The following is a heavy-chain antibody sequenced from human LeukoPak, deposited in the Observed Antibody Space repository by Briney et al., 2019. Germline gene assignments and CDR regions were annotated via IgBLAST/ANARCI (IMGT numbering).Heavy chain of an antibody. V-gene: IGHV4-30-2*05. CDR2: IYHSGST. Sequence: PSQTLSLTCAVSGGSISSGGYSWSWIRQPPGKGLEWIGYIYHSGSTYYNPSLKSRVTISVDTSKNQFSLKLSSVTAADTAVYYCARLTVTADSPFDPWGQGTLVTVSS. D-gene: IGHD2-21*02. CDR3: ARLTVTADSPFDP. CDR1: GGSISSGGYS. J-gene: IGHJ5*02.